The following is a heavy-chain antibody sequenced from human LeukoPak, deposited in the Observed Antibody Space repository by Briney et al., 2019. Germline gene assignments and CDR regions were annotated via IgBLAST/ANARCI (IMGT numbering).Heavy chain of an antibody. CDR3: ARAQNYHDRSGYSDDTFDV. J-gene: IGHJ3*01. Sequence: GASVKISCKVSGYTFTDNYIHWVRQAPGQGLEWMGRVNPDSGGINYAQKFQGRVTMTRDTSINTAFVELRRLRSDDTATYYCARAQNYHDRSGYSDDTFDVWGHGTMITVSS. V-gene: IGHV1-2*06. CDR2: VNPDSGGI. CDR1: GYTFTDNY. D-gene: IGHD3-22*01.